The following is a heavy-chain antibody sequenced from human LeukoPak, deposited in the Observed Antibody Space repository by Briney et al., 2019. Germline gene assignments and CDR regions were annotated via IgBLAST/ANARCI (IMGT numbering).Heavy chain of an antibody. V-gene: IGHV4-34*01. D-gene: IGHD2-15*01. J-gene: IGHJ4*02. CDR3: ARGPGYPDY. CDR1: GGSFSGYY. Sequence: PSETLSLTCAVHGGSFSGYYWSWIRQPPGKGLEWIGEINHSGSTNYNPSLKSRVTISVDTSKNQFSLKLSSVPAAATAVYYCARGPGYPDYWGQGTLVTVSS. CDR2: INHSGST.